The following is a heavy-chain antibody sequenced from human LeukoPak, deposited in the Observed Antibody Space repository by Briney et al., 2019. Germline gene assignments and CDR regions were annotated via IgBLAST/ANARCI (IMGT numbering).Heavy chain of an antibody. D-gene: IGHD3-16*01. Sequence: TSETLSLTCTVSGGSISGFHWSWIRQPPGKGLEYIGDVFYSGGTNYNSSLKSRLTISVDTSRNQFSLKLTSVTAADTAVYYCARLYAGAYTRLDPWGQGTLVAVPS. CDR3: ARLYAGAYTRLDP. V-gene: IGHV4-59*08. J-gene: IGHJ5*02. CDR1: GGSISGFH. CDR2: VFYSGGT.